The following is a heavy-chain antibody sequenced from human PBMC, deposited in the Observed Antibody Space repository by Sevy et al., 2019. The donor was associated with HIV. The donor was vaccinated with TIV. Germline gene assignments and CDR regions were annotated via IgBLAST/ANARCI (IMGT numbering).Heavy chain of an antibody. CDR1: GFSLSSYG. CDR3: ARDLEFYDNGDYGPAFMPDY. CDR2: IWFDGSNT. J-gene: IGHJ4*02. Sequence: GGSLRLSCAASGFSLSSYGMHWVRQAPGKGLEWVALIWFDGSNTYYADSVKGRFTISRDIAKNTLHLQMNSLRGEDTAVYYCARDLEFYDNGDYGPAFMPDYWGQGPLVTVSS. V-gene: IGHV3-33*01. D-gene: IGHD4-17*01.